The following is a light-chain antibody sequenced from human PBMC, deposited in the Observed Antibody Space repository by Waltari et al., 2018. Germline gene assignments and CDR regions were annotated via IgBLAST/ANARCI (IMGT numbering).Light chain of an antibody. Sequence: DIQMTQSPSTLSASVVDRVNITCRATQSISYWLAWYQHKPGKAPNLLIYKASNLKSGVPSRFSGSGSGTEFTLTISSLQPDDCGTYYCQQFYRYPLTFGGGTKVEI. J-gene: IGKJ4*01. CDR3: QQFYRYPLT. V-gene: IGKV1-5*03. CDR1: QSISYW. CDR2: KAS.